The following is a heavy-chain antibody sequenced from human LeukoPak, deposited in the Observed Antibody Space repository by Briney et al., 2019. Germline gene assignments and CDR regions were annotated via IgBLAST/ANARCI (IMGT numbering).Heavy chain of an antibody. CDR2: INPNSGGT. CDR1: GYTFTGYY. Sequence: ASVKVSCKASGYTFTGYYMHWVRQAPGQGLEWMGWINPNSGGTNYAQKFQGRVTMTEDTSTDTAYMELSSLRSEDTAVYYCATAELVVPAANFDYWGQGTLVTVSS. CDR3: ATAELVVPAANFDY. D-gene: IGHD2-2*01. V-gene: IGHV1-2*02. J-gene: IGHJ4*02.